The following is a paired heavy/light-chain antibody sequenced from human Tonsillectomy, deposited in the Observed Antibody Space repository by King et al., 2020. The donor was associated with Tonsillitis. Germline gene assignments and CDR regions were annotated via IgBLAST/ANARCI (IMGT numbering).Heavy chain of an antibody. V-gene: IGHV2-5*02. CDR3: AHGTTADAFGF. J-gene: IGHJ3*01. D-gene: IGHD4-4*01. CDR2: IFWDDDK. Sequence: QITLKESGPTLVKPTETLTLTCTFSGFALNTSGVGVGWIRQPPGKALEWLALIFWDDDKRYSPSLRSRLTITKDTSKNQVVLTMTNMDPVDRATYYCAHGTTADAFGFWGQGTMVTVSS. CDR1: GFALNTSGVG.
Light chain of an antibody. CDR1: QSVLYSSNNKNY. CDR3: QQYYSTPWT. V-gene: IGKV4-1*01. CDR2: WAS. J-gene: IGKJ1*01. Sequence: DIVMTQSPDSLAVSLGERATINCKSSQSVLYSSNNKNYLTWYQQKPGQPPKLLIYWASTRESGVPDRFSGSGSGTEFTLTISSLQAEDVAVYYCQQYYSTPWTFGQGTKVEIK.